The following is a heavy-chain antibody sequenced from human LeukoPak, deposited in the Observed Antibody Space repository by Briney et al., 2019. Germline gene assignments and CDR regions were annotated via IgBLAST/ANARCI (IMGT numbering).Heavy chain of an antibody. CDR3: AKGDSYVSDAFDI. J-gene: IGHJ3*02. CDR1: GFTFSSYW. V-gene: IGHV3-7*03. Sequence: GGSLRLSCAASGFTFSSYWMSWVRQAPGKGLEWVANIKQDGSEKYYVDSVKGRFTISRDNAKNSLYLQMNSLRAEDTAVYYCAKGDSYVSDAFDIWGQGTMVTVSS. D-gene: IGHD5-18*01. CDR2: IKQDGSEK.